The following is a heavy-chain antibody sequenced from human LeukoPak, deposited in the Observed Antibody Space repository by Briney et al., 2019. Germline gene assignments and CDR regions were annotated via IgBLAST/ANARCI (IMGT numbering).Heavy chain of an antibody. CDR3: ARDRLPRAYYYYYMDV. V-gene: IGHV4-34*01. D-gene: IGHD4-11*01. CDR2: INQSGST. J-gene: IGHJ6*03. CDR1: GFTFSSYA. Sequence: GSLRLSCAASGFTFSSYAMSWVRQPPGKGLEWIGEINQSGSTNYNPSLKSRVTISVDTSKNQFSLQLSSVTAADTAVYYCARDRLPRAYYYYYMDVWGKGTTVTVSS.